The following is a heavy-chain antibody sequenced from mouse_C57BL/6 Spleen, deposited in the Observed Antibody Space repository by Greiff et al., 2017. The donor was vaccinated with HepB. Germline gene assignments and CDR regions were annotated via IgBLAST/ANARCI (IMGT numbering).Heavy chain of an antibody. D-gene: IGHD1-1*01. CDR3: AKFGITAVVDWYFDV. V-gene: IGHV1-72*01. Sequence: QVQLQQPGAELVKPGASVKLSCKASGYTFTSYWMHWVKQRPGRGLEWIGRIDPNSGGTKYNEKFKSKATLTVDNPSSTAYLQLSSLTSEDSAVYYCAKFGITAVVDWYFDVWGTGTTVTVSS. CDR1: GYTFTSYW. CDR2: IDPNSGGT. J-gene: IGHJ1*03.